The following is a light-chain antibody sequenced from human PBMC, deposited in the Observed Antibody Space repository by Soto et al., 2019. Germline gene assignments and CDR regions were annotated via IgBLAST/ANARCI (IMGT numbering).Light chain of an antibody. V-gene: IGLV3-21*02. CDR1: NIGRKS. Sequence: SYELTQPHSVSVAPGQTAKITCGENNIGRKSVPWYPQKPGQAPVLVVYDDRDRPSGIPERFSGSNSGNTATLTISRVEAGDEADYYCQVWDSNSDHYGFGTGTKLTVL. CDR2: DDR. J-gene: IGLJ1*01. CDR3: QVWDSNSDHYG.